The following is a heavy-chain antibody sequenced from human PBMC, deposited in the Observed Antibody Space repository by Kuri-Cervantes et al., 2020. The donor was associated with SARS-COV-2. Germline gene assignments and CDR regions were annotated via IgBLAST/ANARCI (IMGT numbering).Heavy chain of an antibody. V-gene: IGHV3-7*01. J-gene: IGHJ3*02. CDR1: GFTFSNNW. Sequence: GESLKISCAASGFTFSNNWMSWVRQAPGKGLEWVAHIKQDGGETYYVDSVKGRFSISRDDAKNSLFLQMNSLRAEDTAVYYCAKPQRITIFGVVIMVDAFDIWGQGTMVTVSS. CDR3: AKPQRITIFGVVIMVDAFDI. CDR2: IKQDGGET. D-gene: IGHD3-3*01.